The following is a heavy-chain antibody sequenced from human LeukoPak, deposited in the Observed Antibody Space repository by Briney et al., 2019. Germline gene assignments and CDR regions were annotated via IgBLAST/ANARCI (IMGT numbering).Heavy chain of an antibody. V-gene: IGHV4-34*01. CDR3: ASLNPFSGRRNAFDI. CDR2: VNHSGTA. Sequence: SETLSLTCAVPGGSFSGYYWSWIRQPPGQGLGWIGEVNHSGTARYNPSLESRVTISVDTSKSQNSLNVYFVTAADTAVYYCASLNPFSGRRNAFDIWGQGAMVTVSS. D-gene: IGHD1-26*01. CDR1: GGSFSGYY. J-gene: IGHJ3*02.